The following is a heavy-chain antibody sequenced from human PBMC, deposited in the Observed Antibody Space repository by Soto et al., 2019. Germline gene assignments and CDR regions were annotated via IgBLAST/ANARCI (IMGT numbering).Heavy chain of an antibody. CDR3: AKAVSGYRIMPPQPFDY. V-gene: IGHV3-23*01. Sequence: RLSCAASGFTFSSYAMSWVRQAPGKGLEWVSAISGSGGSTYYADSVKGRFTISRDNSKNTLYLQMNSLRAEDTAVYYCAKAVSGYRIMPPQPFDYWGQGALVTVSS. J-gene: IGHJ4*02. CDR1: GFTFSSYA. CDR2: ISGSGGST. D-gene: IGHD2-2*01.